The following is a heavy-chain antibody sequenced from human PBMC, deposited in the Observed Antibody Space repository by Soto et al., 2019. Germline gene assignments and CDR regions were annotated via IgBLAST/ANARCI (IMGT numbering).Heavy chain of an antibody. CDR2: IVPIVGTT. J-gene: IGHJ4*02. CDR3: VRVVAIPGYPDH. V-gene: IGHV1-69*12. D-gene: IGHD5-12*01. CDR1: GGTFSSYA. Sequence: QVQLVQSGAEVRQPASSVKVSCKTSGGTFSSYAISWVRQAPGQGLEWMGGIVPIVGTTTNAQKFQGRVTITADEATSTAYMQLSRLRSDHTAVDYCVRVVAIPGYPDHWGQGTLVTVSS.